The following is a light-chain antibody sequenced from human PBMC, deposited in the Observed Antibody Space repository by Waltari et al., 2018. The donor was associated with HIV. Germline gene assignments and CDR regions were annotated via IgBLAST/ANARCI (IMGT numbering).Light chain of an antibody. CDR1: SSTLRAGYD. Sequence: QSVLTQPPSLSAAPRQRVTITCTASSSTLRAGYDVTWYQQLPGTAPNLLINGNINRPSGVPDRFSDSKSGTSASLAITGLQAEDEADYYCQSYDSSLSGSIFGGGTKLTVL. J-gene: IGLJ2*01. V-gene: IGLV1-40*01. CDR3: QSYDSSLSGSI. CDR2: GNI.